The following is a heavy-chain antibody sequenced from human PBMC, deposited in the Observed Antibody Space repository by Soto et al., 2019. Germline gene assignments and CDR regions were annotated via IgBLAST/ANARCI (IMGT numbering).Heavy chain of an antibody. D-gene: IGHD3-22*01. CDR2: IYYSGST. Sequence: PSETLSLTCSVSGGSISSGDYYWSWTRQPPGKGLEWIGYIYYSGSTYYNPSLKSRVTISVDTSKNQFSLKLSSVTAADTAVYYCARVVSYYDSSGYPNWFDPWGQGTLVTVSS. CDR1: GGSISSGDYY. J-gene: IGHJ5*02. CDR3: ARVVSYYDSSGYPNWFDP. V-gene: IGHV4-30-4*01.